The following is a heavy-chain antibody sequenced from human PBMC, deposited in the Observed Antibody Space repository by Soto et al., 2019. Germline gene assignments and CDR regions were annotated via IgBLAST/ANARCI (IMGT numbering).Heavy chain of an antibody. CDR3: ATVGPVVGRDWYYYYGMDV. V-gene: IGHV1-24*01. CDR1: GYTLTELS. D-gene: IGHD3-22*01. Sequence: QVQLVQSGAEVKKPGASVKVSCKVSGYTLTELSMHWVRQAPGKGLEWMGGFDPEDGETIYAQKFQGRVTMTEDTSTDTAYMELSSLRSEDTAVYYCATVGPVVGRDWYYYYGMDVWGQGTTVTVSS. CDR2: FDPEDGET. J-gene: IGHJ6*02.